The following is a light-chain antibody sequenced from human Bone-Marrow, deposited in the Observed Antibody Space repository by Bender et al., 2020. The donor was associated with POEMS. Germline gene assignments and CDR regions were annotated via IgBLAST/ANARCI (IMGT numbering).Light chain of an antibody. CDR2: EVT. J-gene: IGLJ3*02. CDR1: SSDVGNYNL. CDR3: RSYARGNSFWV. Sequence: QSALTQPASVSGSPGQSITISCTGTSSDVGNYNLVSWYQQHPGKAPKVIIFEVTRRPSGVSNRFSASKSGNTASLTISRLQTEDEADYYCRSYARGNSFWVFGGGTRLTVL. V-gene: IGLV2-23*02.